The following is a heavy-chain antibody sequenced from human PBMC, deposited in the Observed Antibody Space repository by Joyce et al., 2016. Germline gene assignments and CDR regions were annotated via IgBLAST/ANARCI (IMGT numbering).Heavy chain of an antibody. D-gene: IGHD2-15*01. CDR1: GGSLSNYF. Sequence: QVHLQQWGAGLLKPSETLSLSCAVYGGSLSNYFWSWIRQSPGKGLEWIGQINDRGSTTYNPSLKSRVTISVDTSKNQVSLKLSAVAAADTAVYYCARPVYCSATTCAGPFHIWGQGTLVTVSS. CDR3: ARPVYCSATTCAGPFHI. J-gene: IGHJ4*01. V-gene: IGHV4-34*01. CDR2: INDRGST.